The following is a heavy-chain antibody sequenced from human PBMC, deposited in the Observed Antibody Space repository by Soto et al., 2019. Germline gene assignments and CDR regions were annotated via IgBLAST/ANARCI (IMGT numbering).Heavy chain of an antibody. CDR3: ARERSGWPDY. Sequence: QVQLVQSGAEVKQPGASVKGSCKASGYTFTSYDINWVRQATGQGLEWMGWMNSNSGNTGYAQKFQGRGTMTRNTSISTAYMELSSLRSEHTAIYYWARERSGWPDYWGQGTLVTVSS. CDR1: GYTFTSYD. D-gene: IGHD6-19*01. J-gene: IGHJ4*02. CDR2: MNSNSGNT. V-gene: IGHV1-8*01.